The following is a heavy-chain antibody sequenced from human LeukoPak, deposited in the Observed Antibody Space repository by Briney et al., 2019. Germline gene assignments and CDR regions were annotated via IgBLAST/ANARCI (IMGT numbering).Heavy chain of an antibody. CDR3: ARAPDYAGSYYFDY. Sequence: GRSLRLSCTASGITFSRYGMHWVRQAPGKGLEWVAVIYYDTSNEYYADSVKGRFTISRDNSKNTVYLQMNSLRAEDTAVYYCARAPDYAGSYYFDYWGQGTLDTVSS. V-gene: IGHV3-33*01. CDR1: GITFSRYG. J-gene: IGHJ4*02. CDR2: IYYDTSNE. D-gene: IGHD4-23*01.